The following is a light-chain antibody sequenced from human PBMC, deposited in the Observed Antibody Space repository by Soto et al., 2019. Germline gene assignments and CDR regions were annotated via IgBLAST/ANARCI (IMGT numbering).Light chain of an antibody. V-gene: IGKV1-33*01. Sequence: DIQMTQSPSSLSASVGDRVTITCQASQDITNYLNWYQQKPGKAPKLLIYDVSKLEAGVPSRFSGSGSGTDFTLTIDSLQPEDFATYFCQQTYSTPITFGQGTRLEIK. J-gene: IGKJ5*01. CDR1: QDITNY. CDR2: DVS. CDR3: QQTYSTPIT.